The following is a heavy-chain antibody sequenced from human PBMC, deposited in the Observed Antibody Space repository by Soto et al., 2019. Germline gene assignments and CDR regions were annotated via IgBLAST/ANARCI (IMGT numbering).Heavy chain of an antibody. J-gene: IGHJ4*02. D-gene: IGHD4-17*01. CDR1: GFTVSSNY. Sequence: GGSLRLSCAASGFTVSSNYMSWVRQAPGKGLEWVSVIYSGGSTYYADSVKGRFTISRDNSKNTLYLQMNSLRAEDTAVYYCARDATVTTDPVYYFDYWGQGTLVTVSS. CDR3: ARDATVTTDPVYYFDY. CDR2: IYSGGST. V-gene: IGHV3-66*01.